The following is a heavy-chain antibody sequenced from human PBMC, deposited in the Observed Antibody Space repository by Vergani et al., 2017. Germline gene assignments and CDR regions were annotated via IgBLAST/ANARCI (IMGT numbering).Heavy chain of an antibody. CDR1: GGSFSGYY. V-gene: IGHV4-34*01. CDR2: INHSGST. D-gene: IGHD3-3*01. J-gene: IGHJ4*02. Sequence: QVQLQQWGAGLLKPSETLSLTCAVYGGSFSGYYWSWIRQPPGKGLEWIGEINHSGSTNYNPSLKSRVTISVDTSKNQFSLKLSSVTAADTAVYYCATRSYDRVDYWGKGALVTVSS. CDR3: ATRSYDRVDY.